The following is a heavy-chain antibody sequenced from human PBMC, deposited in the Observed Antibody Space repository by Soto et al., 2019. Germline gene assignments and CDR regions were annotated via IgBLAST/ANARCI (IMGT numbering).Heavy chain of an antibody. CDR1: GPTFESFA. CDR3: GRGYRWQQAFY. J-gene: IGHJ4*02. Sequence: VQLLESGGGLEQPGGSLRLSCVASGPTFESFAMTWVRQAPGKGLEWVSGISGSSGTIYYADSVKGRFTVSRDNSKKTLYLQMTSLRVEDTAVYYCGRGYRWQQAFYWGRGTLVTVSS. V-gene: IGHV3-23*01. CDR2: ISGSSGTI. D-gene: IGHD2-8*02.